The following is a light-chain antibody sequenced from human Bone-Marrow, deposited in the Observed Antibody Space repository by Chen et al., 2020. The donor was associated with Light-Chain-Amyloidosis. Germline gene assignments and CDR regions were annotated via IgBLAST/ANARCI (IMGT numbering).Light chain of an antibody. CDR1: QSLLHANGYNY. CDR2: LGS. Sequence: DMVMTQSPLSLPVTPGEPASISCRSSQSLLHANGYNYLDWYLQKPGQSPQLLIYLGSNRASGVPDRFSGSGSGTDFTLKISRVEAEYVGVYYCMQALQSVTVGQGTRLEI. CDR3: MQALQSVT. V-gene: IGKV2-28*01. J-gene: IGKJ5*01.